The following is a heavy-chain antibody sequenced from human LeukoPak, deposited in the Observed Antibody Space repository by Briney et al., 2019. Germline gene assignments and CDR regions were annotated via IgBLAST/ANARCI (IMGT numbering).Heavy chain of an antibody. Sequence: SETLSLTCTVSGGSISSGSYYWGWIRQPPGKGLEWIGSIYYSGSTYYNPSLKSRVTISVDTSKNQFSLKLSSVTAADTAVYYCARAVVRGVISLDYWGQGTLVTVSS. CDR1: GGSISSGSYY. J-gene: IGHJ4*02. D-gene: IGHD3-10*01. V-gene: IGHV4-39*01. CDR2: IYYSGST. CDR3: ARAVVRGVISLDY.